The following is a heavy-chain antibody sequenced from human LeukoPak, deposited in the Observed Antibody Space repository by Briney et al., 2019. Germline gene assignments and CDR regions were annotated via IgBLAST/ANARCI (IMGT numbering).Heavy chain of an antibody. Sequence: ASVKVSCKASGYTFTSYGISWVRQAPGQGLEWMGWISAYNGNTNYAQKLQGRVTMTTDTSTSTACMELRSLRSDDTAVYYCAKLTSLGYREYAFDIWGQGTMVTVSS. CDR1: GYTFTSYG. CDR3: AKLTSLGYREYAFDI. CDR2: ISAYNGNT. J-gene: IGHJ3*02. D-gene: IGHD6-13*01. V-gene: IGHV1-18*01.